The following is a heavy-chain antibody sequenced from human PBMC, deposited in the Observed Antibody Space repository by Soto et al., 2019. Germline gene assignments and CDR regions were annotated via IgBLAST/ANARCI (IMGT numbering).Heavy chain of an antibody. Sequence: QVQLQESGPGLVKPSETLSLTCTVSGGSVSSGSYYWSWIRQPPGKGLEWIGYIYYSGSTNYNPSLKSRVTISVDTSKNQFSLKLSSVTAADTAVYYCVSSSSSGDYWGQGTLVTVSS. CDR1: GGSVSSGSYY. CDR2: IYYSGST. J-gene: IGHJ4*02. D-gene: IGHD6-6*01. V-gene: IGHV4-61*01. CDR3: VSSSSSGDY.